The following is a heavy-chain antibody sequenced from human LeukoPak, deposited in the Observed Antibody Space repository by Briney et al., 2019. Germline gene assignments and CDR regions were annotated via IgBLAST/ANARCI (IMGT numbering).Heavy chain of an antibody. CDR1: GVSMSNHY. D-gene: IGHD6-13*01. CDR3: ATRPGGSTWYGVFDF. Sequence: SETLSLTCTVSGVSMSNHYWSWIRQPPGKGLEWIGYIYGSETTNYNPSLKSRVTMSVDSSKNQFSLKLSSVSAADTALYYCATRPGGSTWYGVFDFWSRETLVTVSS. CDR2: IYGSETT. J-gene: IGHJ4*02. V-gene: IGHV4-59*11.